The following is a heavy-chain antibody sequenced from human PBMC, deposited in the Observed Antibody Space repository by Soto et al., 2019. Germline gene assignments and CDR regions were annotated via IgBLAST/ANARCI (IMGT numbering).Heavy chain of an antibody. V-gene: IGHV1-69*12. D-gene: IGHD2-15*01. CDR1: GGTFSSYA. CDR3: ARAYCSGGSCYPAGRTSFDY. J-gene: IGHJ4*02. Sequence: QVQLVQSGAEVKKPGSSVKVSCKASGGTFSSYAISWVRQAPGQGLEWMGGIIPIFGTANYAQKFQGRVTITADESTSPAYMELSSLRSEDTAVYYFARAYCSGGSCYPAGRTSFDYWGQGTLVTVSS. CDR2: IIPIFGTA.